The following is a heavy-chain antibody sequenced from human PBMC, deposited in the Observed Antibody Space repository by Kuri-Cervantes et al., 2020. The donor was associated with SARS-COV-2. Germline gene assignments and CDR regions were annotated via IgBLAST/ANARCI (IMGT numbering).Heavy chain of an antibody. D-gene: IGHD2-8*01. CDR3: AREDCTNGVCYSYYYYGMDV. V-gene: IGHV1-69*06. J-gene: IGHJ6*02. CDR2: IIPIFGTA. CDR1: GGTFSSYS. Sequence: SVKVSCKASGGTFSSYSISWVRQAPGQGLEWMGGIIPIFGTANYAQKFQGRVTITADKSTSTAYMELSSLRSEDTAVYYCAREDCTNGVCYSYYYYGMDVWGQGTTVTVSS.